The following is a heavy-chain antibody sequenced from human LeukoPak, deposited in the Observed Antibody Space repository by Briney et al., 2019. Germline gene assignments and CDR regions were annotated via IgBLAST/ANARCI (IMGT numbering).Heavy chain of an antibody. J-gene: IGHJ4*02. V-gene: IGHV3-74*01. CDR3: ARSIVGACFDC. CDR1: GFTFSSYA. Sequence: GGSLRPSCAPSGFTFSSYAMSWVRQAPGKGLVWVSRIDGDGSSTNYADSVKGRFTISRDNARNTLYLQMNSLRAEDTAVYYCARSIVGACFDCWGQGTLVTVSS. D-gene: IGHD1-26*01. CDR2: IDGDGSST.